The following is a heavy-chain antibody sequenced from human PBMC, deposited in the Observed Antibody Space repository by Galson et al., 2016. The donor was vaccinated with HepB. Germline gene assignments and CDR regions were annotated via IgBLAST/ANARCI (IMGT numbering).Heavy chain of an antibody. CDR1: GFTVSDTF. Sequence: SLRLSCAASGFTVSDTFVSWVRQAPGKGLEWVSVIYSGGDTYSADSVKGRFVISRDNSKNTVYLQMTGLRLDDTAVYFCARGSVAPMDVWGQGTPVTVSS. CDR3: ARGSVAPMDV. D-gene: IGHD2-15*01. J-gene: IGHJ6*02. V-gene: IGHV3-66*01. CDR2: IYSGGDT.